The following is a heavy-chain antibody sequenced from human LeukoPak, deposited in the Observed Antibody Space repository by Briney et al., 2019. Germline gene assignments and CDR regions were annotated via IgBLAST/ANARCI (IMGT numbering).Heavy chain of an antibody. CDR2: IIPIFGTA. CDR3: ARDRGPIAAAGPNWFDP. Sequence: ASVTVSCKASGGTFSSYAISWVRQAPGQGLEGMGGIIPIFGTANYAQKFQGRVTITADESTSTAYMELSSLRSEDTAVYYCARDRGPIAAAGPNWFDPWGQGTLVTVSS. D-gene: IGHD6-13*01. CDR1: GGTFSSYA. V-gene: IGHV1-69*13. J-gene: IGHJ5*02.